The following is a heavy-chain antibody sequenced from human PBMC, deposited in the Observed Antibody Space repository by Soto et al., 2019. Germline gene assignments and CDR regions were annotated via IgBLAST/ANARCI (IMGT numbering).Heavy chain of an antibody. CDR3: ASYGQGSYRFDY. D-gene: IGHD3-10*01. J-gene: IGHJ4*02. Sequence: PGGSLRLSCAASGFTFDDYGMSWVRQAPGKGLEWVSGINWNGGRKGYADYVKGRLNISRDNAKNYLYMKMNSLRAEDTALYYCASYGQGSYRFDYWGQGTLVTVSS. CDR2: INWNGGRK. CDR1: GFTFDDYG. V-gene: IGHV3-20*04.